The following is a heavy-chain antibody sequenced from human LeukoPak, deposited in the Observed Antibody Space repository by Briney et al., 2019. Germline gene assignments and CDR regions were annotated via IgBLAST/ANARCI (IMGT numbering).Heavy chain of an antibody. V-gene: IGHV3-74*01. Sequence: GGSLRLSCAASGFTFSSYWMHWVRQAPGKGLVWVSRINSDGSSTIYADSVKGRFTISRDNAKNTLYLKMNSLRAENTAVYYCARGVGYCSSTSCYWWFDPWGQGTLVTVSS. CDR3: ARGVGYCSSTSCYWWFDP. J-gene: IGHJ5*02. D-gene: IGHD2-2*01. CDR1: GFTFSSYW. CDR2: INSDGSST.